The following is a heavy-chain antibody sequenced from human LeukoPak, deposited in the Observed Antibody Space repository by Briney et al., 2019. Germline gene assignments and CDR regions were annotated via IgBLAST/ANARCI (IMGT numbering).Heavy chain of an antibody. CDR3: ARKRVYGSGISS. V-gene: IGHV3-66*01. CDR2: VYSGGST. D-gene: IGHD3-10*01. Sequence: GGSLRLSCAASGFTVSSNYMSWVRQAPGKGLEWVSVVYSGGSTYYADSVKGRFTISRDNSKNTLYLQMNSLRAEDTAVYYCARKRVYGSGISSWGQGTLVTVSS. J-gene: IGHJ5*02. CDR1: GFTVSSNY.